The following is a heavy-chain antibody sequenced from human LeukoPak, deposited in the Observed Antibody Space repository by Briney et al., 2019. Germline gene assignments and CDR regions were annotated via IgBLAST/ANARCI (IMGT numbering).Heavy chain of an antibody. CDR1: GGSISSSNW. CDR3: ARDFNPNSDTAMAPDAFDI. CDR2: IYHSGST. D-gene: IGHD5-18*01. V-gene: IGHV4-4*02. J-gene: IGHJ3*02. Sequence: PSETLSLTCAVSGGSISSSNWWSWVRQPPGKGLEWIGGIYHSGSTNYNPSLKSRVTISVDKSKNQFSLKLSSVTAADTAVYYCARDFNPNSDTAMAPDAFDIWGQGTMVTVSS.